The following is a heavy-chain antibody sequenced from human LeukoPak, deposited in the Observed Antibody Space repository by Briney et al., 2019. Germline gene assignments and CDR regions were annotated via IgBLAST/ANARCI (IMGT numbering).Heavy chain of an antibody. CDR1: GFTFSSYG. V-gene: IGHV3-30*18. Sequence: GSLRLSCAASGFTFSSYGMHWVRQAPGKGLEWVAVISYDGSNKYYADSVKGRFTISRDNSKNTLYLQMNSLRAEDTAVYYCAKHRGYSYGSLGMDVWGQGTTVTVSS. CDR2: ISYDGSNK. CDR3: AKHRGYSYGSLGMDV. D-gene: IGHD5-18*01. J-gene: IGHJ6*02.